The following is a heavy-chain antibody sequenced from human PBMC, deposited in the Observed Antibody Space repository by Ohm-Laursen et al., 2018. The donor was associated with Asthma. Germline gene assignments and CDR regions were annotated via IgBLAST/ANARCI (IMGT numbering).Heavy chain of an antibody. CDR3: AAWGPRIY. J-gene: IGHJ4*02. CDR1: GFTFSNYN. Sequence: SLRLSCAASGFTFSNYNMIWVRQAPGKGLDWVSSITTGSSTIYYADSVRGRFTVSTDKVTNSLYLQINSLRPEDTAVYYCAAWGPRIYWGQGTQVTASS. D-gene: IGHD3-16*01. CDR2: ITTGSSTI. V-gene: IGHV3-48*01.